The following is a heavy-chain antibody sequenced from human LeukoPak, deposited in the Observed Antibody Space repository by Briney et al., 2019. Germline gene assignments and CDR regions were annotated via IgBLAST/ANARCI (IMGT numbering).Heavy chain of an antibody. Sequence: SETLSLTCTVSGGSIGSSSYYWGWLRQPPGKGLEWIGSIYYSGSTYYNPSLKSRVTISVDTSKNQFSLKLSSVTAADTAVYYCARHPFLPYSSSWPTRVYYYYYMDVWGKGTTVTISS. D-gene: IGHD6-13*01. CDR2: IYYSGST. CDR3: ARHPFLPYSSSWPTRVYYYYYMDV. CDR1: GGSIGSSSYY. V-gene: IGHV4-39*01. J-gene: IGHJ6*03.